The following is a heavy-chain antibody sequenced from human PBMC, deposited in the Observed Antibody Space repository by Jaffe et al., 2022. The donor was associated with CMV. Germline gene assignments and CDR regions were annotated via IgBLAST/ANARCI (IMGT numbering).Heavy chain of an antibody. V-gene: IGHV1-69*01. J-gene: IGHJ6*02. CDR2: IIPIFGTA. CDR1: GGTFSSYA. Sequence: QVQLVQSGAEVKKPGSSVKVSCKASGGTFSSYAISWVRQAPGQGLEWMGGIIPIFGTANYAQKFQGRVTITADESTSTAYMELSSLRSEDTAVYYCARGSLGYCSSTSCYRGGYYYYYGMDVWGQGTTVTVSS. D-gene: IGHD2-2*02. CDR3: ARGSLGYCSSTSCYRGGYYYYYGMDV.